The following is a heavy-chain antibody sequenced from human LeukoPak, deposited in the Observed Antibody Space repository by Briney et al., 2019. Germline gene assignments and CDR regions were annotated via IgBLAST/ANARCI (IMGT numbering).Heavy chain of an antibody. J-gene: IGHJ4*02. CDR3: ARIAYCGGDCYWVSANRPEYYFDY. CDR2: IKQDGSEK. D-gene: IGHD2-21*02. Sequence: GGSLRLSCAASGFTFSSYWMSWVRQAPGKGLEWVANIKQDGSEKYYVDSVKGRFTISRDNAKNSLYLQMNSLRAEDTAVYYCARIAYCGGDCYWVSANRPEYYFDYWGQGTLVTVSS. V-gene: IGHV3-7*01. CDR1: GFTFSSYW.